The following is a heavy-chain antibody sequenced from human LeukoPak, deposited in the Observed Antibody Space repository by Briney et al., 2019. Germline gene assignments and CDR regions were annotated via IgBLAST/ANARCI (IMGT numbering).Heavy chain of an antibody. Sequence: SETLSLTCTVSGVSISSSYSYWSWIRQPPGKGLEWIGEINHSGSTNYNPSLKSRVTISVDTSKNQFSLKLSSVTAADTAVYYCARLPNYDILTGIDYWGQGTLVTVSS. CDR2: INHSGST. CDR3: ARLPNYDILTGIDY. V-gene: IGHV4-39*07. CDR1: GVSISSSYSY. D-gene: IGHD3-9*01. J-gene: IGHJ4*02.